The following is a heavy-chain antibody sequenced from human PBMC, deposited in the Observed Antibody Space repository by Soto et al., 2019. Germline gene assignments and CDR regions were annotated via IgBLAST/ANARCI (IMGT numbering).Heavy chain of an antibody. CDR1: GSGFNSDP. V-gene: IGHV1-18*01. D-gene: IGHD2-2*01. CDR2: ISLYSDGT. Sequence: ASVTLSCTASGSGFNSDPMHWVRQAPGQRLEWLGWISLYSDGTNYAQKFQGRVSMTTDTSTTTAYMELRSLRSDDTAVYYCARVVPGAEAWFGPWGQGTLVTVSA. J-gene: IGHJ5*02. CDR3: ARVVPGAEAWFGP.